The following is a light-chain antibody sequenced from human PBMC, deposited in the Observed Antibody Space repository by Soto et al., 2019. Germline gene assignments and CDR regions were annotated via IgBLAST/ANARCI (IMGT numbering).Light chain of an antibody. CDR2: EVS. CDR1: SSDVGGYNY. Sequence: QSALTQPPSASGSPGQSPTISCTGTSSDVGGYNYVSWYQQHPGKAPKFMIYEVSKRPSGVPDRFSGSKSGNTASLTVSGLQAEDEADYYCSSYAGSRGYVFGTGTKVTVL. CDR3: SSYAGSRGYV. V-gene: IGLV2-8*01. J-gene: IGLJ1*01.